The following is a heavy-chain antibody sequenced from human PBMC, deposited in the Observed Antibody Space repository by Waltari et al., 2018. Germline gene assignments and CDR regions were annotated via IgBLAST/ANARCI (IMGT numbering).Heavy chain of an antibody. J-gene: IGHJ2*01. CDR2: IYYSGST. CDR3: ARGPNGNYVTDWYFDL. V-gene: IGHV4-59*01. CDR1: GGSISNYY. Sequence: QVQLQESGSGLVKPSETLSLTCTVSGGSISNYYWSWIRQPPGKGLEWIGNIYYSGSTNYNSSLKSRVTISVDTSKNQFSLKLSSVTAADTAVYYCARGPNGNYVTDWYFDLWGRGTLVTVSS. D-gene: IGHD1-7*01.